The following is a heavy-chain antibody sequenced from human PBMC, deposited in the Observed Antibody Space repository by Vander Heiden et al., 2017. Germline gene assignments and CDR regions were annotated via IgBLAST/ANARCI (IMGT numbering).Heavy chain of an antibody. D-gene: IGHD3-16*01. Sequence: EVQLLESGGGLIQPGGSLRLSCAASAFTFDEPMSWVRQAPGKGLQWVAAIGGRDDNTFYADSVRGRFIISKDTSRNTLYLQMNSLGAEDTAIYYCAKNLGTRRSWCFDLWGRGTLVTVSS. V-gene: IGHV3-23*01. CDR2: IGGRDDNT. CDR3: AKNLGTRRSWCFDL. CDR1: AFTFDEP. J-gene: IGHJ2*01.